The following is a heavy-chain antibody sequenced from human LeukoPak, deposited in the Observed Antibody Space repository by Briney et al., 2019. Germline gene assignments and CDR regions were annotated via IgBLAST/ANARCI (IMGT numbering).Heavy chain of an antibody. CDR2: IWYDGSNK. Sequence: PGGSLRFSCAASGFTFSTYGMHWVRQAPGKGLEWVAVIWYDGSNKYYADSVKGRFTIARDNSKNTLYLQMNSLRAEDTAVYYCARDQGHYFDYRGQGTLVTVSS. CDR1: GFTFSTYG. V-gene: IGHV3-33*01. J-gene: IGHJ4*02. CDR3: ARDQGHYFDY.